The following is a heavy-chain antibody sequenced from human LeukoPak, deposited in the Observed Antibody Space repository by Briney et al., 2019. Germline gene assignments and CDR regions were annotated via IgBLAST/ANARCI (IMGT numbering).Heavy chain of an antibody. V-gene: IGHV3-21*01. CDR1: GFTFSSYS. CDR3: ARSNGSGKTPPGY. Sequence: GGSLRLSCAASGFTFSSYSMNWVRQAPGKGLEWVSSISSSSSYIYYADSVKGRFTISRDNTKNSLYLQMNSLRAEDTAVYYCARSNGSGKTPPGYWGQGTLVTVSS. CDR2: ISSSSSYI. J-gene: IGHJ4*02. D-gene: IGHD3-10*01.